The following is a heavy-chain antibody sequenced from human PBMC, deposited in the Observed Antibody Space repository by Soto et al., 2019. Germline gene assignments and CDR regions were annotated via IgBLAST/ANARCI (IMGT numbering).Heavy chain of an antibody. Sequence: GGSLRLSCEGSGFTFSSYEMNWVRQAPGKGLEWVSYISSSGSTKNYADSVKGRFTISRDNVKNSLYLQMNSLRAEDTAVYYCARVPRNFYYNGMDVCGQGTTVTVSS. J-gene: IGHJ6*02. CDR3: ARVPRNFYYNGMDV. CDR2: ISSSGSTK. V-gene: IGHV3-48*03. CDR1: GFTFSSYE.